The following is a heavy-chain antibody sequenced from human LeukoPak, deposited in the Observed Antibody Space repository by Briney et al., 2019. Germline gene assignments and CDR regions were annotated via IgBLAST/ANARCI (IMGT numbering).Heavy chain of an antibody. V-gene: IGHV3-23*01. J-gene: IGHJ4*02. CDR1: GGSISSSN. CDR3: AKKEAAAGIGDYFDY. Sequence: PSGTLSLTCAVSGGSISSSNWWSWVRQAPGKGLEWVSAISGSGGSTYYADSVKGRFTISRDNSKNTLYLQMNSLRAEDTAVYYCAKKEAAAGIGDYFDYWGQGTLVTVSS. CDR2: ISGSGGST. D-gene: IGHD6-13*01.